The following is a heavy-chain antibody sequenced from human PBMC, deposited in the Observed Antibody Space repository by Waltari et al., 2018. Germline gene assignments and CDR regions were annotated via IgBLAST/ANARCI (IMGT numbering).Heavy chain of an antibody. V-gene: IGHV1-8*03. Sequence: QVQLVQSGAEVKKPGASVTVSCKASGYTFTSYDINWVRQATGQGLEWLGWMNPNSGNTGYAQKFQGRVTITRNTSISTAYMELSSLRSEDTAVYYCARGRGYCSSTSCKLGGYYYYMDVWGKGTTVTISS. D-gene: IGHD2-2*01. CDR3: ARGRGYCSSTSCKLGGYYYYMDV. CDR1: GYTFTSYD. J-gene: IGHJ6*03. CDR2: MNPNSGNT.